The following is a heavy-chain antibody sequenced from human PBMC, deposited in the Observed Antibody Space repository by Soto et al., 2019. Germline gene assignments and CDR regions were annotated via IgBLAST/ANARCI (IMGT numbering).Heavy chain of an antibody. CDR1: GGSFSGYY. CDR2: INHSGST. Sequence: SETLSLTCAVYGGSFSGYYWSWIRQPPGKGLEWIGEINHSGSTNYNPSLKSRVTISVDTSKNQFSLKLSSVTAADTAVYYCARGRYSSSWSSLLYGMDVWGQGTTVTVSS. D-gene: IGHD6-13*01. CDR3: ARGRYSSSWSSLLYGMDV. J-gene: IGHJ6*02. V-gene: IGHV4-34*01.